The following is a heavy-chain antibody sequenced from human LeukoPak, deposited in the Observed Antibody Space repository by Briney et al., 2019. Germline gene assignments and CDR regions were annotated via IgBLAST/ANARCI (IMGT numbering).Heavy chain of an antibody. V-gene: IGHV4-59*01. J-gene: IGHJ4*02. D-gene: IGHD2-21*02. Sequence: NPSETLSLTCTVSGGSISSYYWHWIRQPPGKGLEWIGYLYYSGNTYYNPSLKSRVTMSVDTSKNQFSLKLSSVTAADTAVYFCARAAYCGGDCYYCFDYWGQGTLVTVSS. CDR2: LYYSGNT. CDR3: ARAAYCGGDCYYCFDY. CDR1: GGSISSYY.